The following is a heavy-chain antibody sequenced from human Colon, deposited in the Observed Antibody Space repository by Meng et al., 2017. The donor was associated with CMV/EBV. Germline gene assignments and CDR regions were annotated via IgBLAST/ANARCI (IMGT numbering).Heavy chain of an antibody. CDR1: GFTFDDYT. J-gene: IGHJ6*02. CDR3: TGRLRPDV. Sequence: GESLKISCAASGFTFDDYTMNWVRHAPGKGLEWVSGIYRGGSTDYADSVKGRFTMSRDNSKNTLYLEMNSLRAEDTAVYYCTGRLRPDVWGQGTTVTVSS. D-gene: IGHD2-21*01. V-gene: IGHV3-53*01. CDR2: IYRGGST.